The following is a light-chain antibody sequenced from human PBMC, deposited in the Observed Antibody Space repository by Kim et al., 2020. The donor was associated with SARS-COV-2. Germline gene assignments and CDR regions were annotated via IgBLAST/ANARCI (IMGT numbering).Light chain of an antibody. Sequence: GWTVTLTCGLSSGSVSTSYYPSWYQQTPGQAPRTLIYSTNTRSSGVPDRFSGSILGNKAALTITGAQADDESDYYCVLYMGSGIWVFGGGTQLTVL. CDR3: VLYMGSGIWV. J-gene: IGLJ3*02. CDR1: SGSVSTSYY. CDR2: STN. V-gene: IGLV8-61*01.